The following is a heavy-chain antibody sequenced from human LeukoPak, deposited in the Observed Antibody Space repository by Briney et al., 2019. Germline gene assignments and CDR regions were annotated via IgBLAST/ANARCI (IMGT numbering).Heavy chain of an antibody. Sequence: PGGSLRLSCAASGFTFDDYAMHWVRQAPGKGLEWVSLISWDGGSTYYADSVKGRFTISRDNSKNSLYLQMNSLRAEDTALYYCAKAGGRWHLLKYYFDYWGQGTLVTVSS. V-gene: IGHV3-43D*03. J-gene: IGHJ4*02. CDR3: AKAGGRWHLLKYYFDY. CDR1: GFTFDDYA. D-gene: IGHD2-15*01. CDR2: ISWDGGST.